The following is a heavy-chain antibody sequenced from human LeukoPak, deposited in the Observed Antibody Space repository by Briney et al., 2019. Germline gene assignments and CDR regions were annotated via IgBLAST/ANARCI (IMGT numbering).Heavy chain of an antibody. Sequence: ASVKVSCKASGYTFTSYGISWVRQAPGQGLEWMGWISAYNGNTNYAQKLQGRVTMTTDTSTSTAYMELSRLRSDDTAVYYCARDPYSDYYMDVWGKGTTVTVSS. CDR3: ARDPYSDYYMDV. V-gene: IGHV1-18*01. D-gene: IGHD1-26*01. CDR2: ISAYNGNT. J-gene: IGHJ6*03. CDR1: GYTFTSYG.